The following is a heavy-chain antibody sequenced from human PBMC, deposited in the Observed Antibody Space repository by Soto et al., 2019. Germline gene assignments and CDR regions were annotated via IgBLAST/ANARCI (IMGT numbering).Heavy chain of an antibody. D-gene: IGHD2-2*01. CDR2: IRSKAYGGTT. J-gene: IGHJ6*02. CDR3: TSNIVVVPAAMGYYYYYGIDV. Sequence: GGSLRLSCTASGFTFGDYAMSWFRQAPGKGLEWVGFIRSKAYGGTTEYAASVKGRFTISRDDSKSIAYLQMNSLKTEDTAVYYCTSNIVVVPAAMGYYYYYGIDVWGQGTTVTVSS. CDR1: GFTFGDYA. V-gene: IGHV3-49*03.